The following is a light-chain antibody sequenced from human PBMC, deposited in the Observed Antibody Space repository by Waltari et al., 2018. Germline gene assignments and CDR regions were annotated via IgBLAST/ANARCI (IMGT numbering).Light chain of an antibody. V-gene: IGKV2-30*01. J-gene: IGKJ2*01. CDR2: EVS. CDR3: MQGSYWPHT. CDR1: RSLVNSDGDTY. Sequence: VVMTQSPPSLPATLGQPAPISCRSRRSLVNSDGDTYLYWFHQRPGQPPRRLICEVSNRDSGVPDRFSGSGSGTDFTLKISRVEAEDVGVYYCMQGSYWPHTFGQGTKLEIK.